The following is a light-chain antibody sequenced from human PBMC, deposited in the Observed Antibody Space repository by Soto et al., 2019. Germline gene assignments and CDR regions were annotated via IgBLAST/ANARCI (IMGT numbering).Light chain of an antibody. Sequence: ETVLTQSPGTLSLSPGERATLSCRTSQSVTSSYLAWYQQKPGQAPRLLIYGASNRATGIPDRFSGSGSGTDFTLTISRLEPEDFAVYYCQQYGRLWWTLGRGTKVEI. V-gene: IGKV3-20*01. CDR3: QQYGRLWWT. CDR2: GAS. J-gene: IGKJ1*01. CDR1: QSVTSSY.